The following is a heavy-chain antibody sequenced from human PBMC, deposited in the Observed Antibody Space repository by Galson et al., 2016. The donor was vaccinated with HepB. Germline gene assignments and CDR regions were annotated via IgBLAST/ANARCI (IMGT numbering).Heavy chain of an antibody. CDR2: INTNTGNP. CDR1: GYTFTSYA. Sequence: SVKVSCKASGYTFTSYAVNWVRQAPGQGLEWMGWINTNTGNPTYAQGFTGRLVFSLDTSVSTTYLQISSLKAEDTAVYYCAGDGGTYPYQFDYWGQGTLVTVSS. D-gene: IGHD1-26*01. J-gene: IGHJ4*02. CDR3: AGDGGTYPYQFDY. V-gene: IGHV7-4-1*02.